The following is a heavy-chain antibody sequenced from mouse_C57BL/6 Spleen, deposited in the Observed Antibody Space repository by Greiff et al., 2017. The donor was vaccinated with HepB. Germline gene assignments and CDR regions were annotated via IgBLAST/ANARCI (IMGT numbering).Heavy chain of an antibody. J-gene: IGHJ4*01. CDR2: IDPSDSYT. Sequence: VQLQQPGAELVKPGASVKLSCKASGYTFTSYWMQWVNQRPGQGLEWIGEIDPSDSYTNYNQKFKGKATLTVDTSSSTAYMQLSSLTSEDSAVYYCARGNYNYAMDYWGQGTSVTVSS. CDR3: ARGNYNYAMDY. D-gene: IGHD2-12*01. V-gene: IGHV1-50*01. CDR1: GYTFTSYW.